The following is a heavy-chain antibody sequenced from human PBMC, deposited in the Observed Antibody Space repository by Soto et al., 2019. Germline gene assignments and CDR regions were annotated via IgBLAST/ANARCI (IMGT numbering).Heavy chain of an antibody. CDR2: IYYSGIT. CDR3: ARRAIFGEFGADWFDP. D-gene: IGHD3-10*01. V-gene: IGHV4-31*03. CDR1: GDSITRGGYY. J-gene: IGHJ5*02. Sequence: QVQLQESGPELLKPSQTLSLTCTVSGDSITRGGYYWSWIRQHPGKGLEWIGFIYYSGITYYKPSLKSRLTISLYPSKNQFYLKLTSMTAADTAVYYCARRAIFGEFGADWFDPCGQGTLVTVSS.